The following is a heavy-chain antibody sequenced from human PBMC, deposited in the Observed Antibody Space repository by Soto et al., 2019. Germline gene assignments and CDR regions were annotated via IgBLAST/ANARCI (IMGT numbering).Heavy chain of an antibody. CDR1: GFTFSSYG. Sequence: VQLVESGGGVVQPGRSLRLSCAASGFTFSSYGMHWVRQAPGKGLEWVAVISYDGSNKYYADSVKGRFTISRDNSKNTLYLQMNSLRAEDTAVYYCATHIFDYWGQGTLVTVSS. V-gene: IGHV3-30*03. CDR3: ATHIFDY. D-gene: IGHD2-21*01. J-gene: IGHJ4*02. CDR2: ISYDGSNK.